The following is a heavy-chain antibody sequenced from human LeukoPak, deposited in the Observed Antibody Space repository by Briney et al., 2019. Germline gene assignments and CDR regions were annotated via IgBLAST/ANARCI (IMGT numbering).Heavy chain of an antibody. CDR1: GGSISSGGYS. J-gene: IGHJ6*02. D-gene: IGHD6-13*01. V-gene: IGHV4-30-2*01. CDR2: IYHSGST. Sequence: PSETLSLTCAVSGGSISSGGYSWSWIRQPPGKGLEWIGDIYHSGSTYYNPSLKSRVTISVDRSKNQFSLKLSSVTAADTAVYYCARVARSPGGAAAGTFDYGMDVWGQGTTVTVSS. CDR3: ARVARSPGGAAAGTFDYGMDV.